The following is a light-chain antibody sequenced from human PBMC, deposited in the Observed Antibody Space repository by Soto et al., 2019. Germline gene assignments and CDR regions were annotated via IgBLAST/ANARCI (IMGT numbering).Light chain of an antibody. CDR2: EVR. V-gene: IGLV2-18*02. CDR1: SSDVGSYNR. Sequence: QSALTQPPSVSGSPGQSVTISCTGTSSDVGSYNRVSWYQQPPGTAPKLMIYEVRNRPSGVPDRFSGSKSGNTASLTISGXXXXXXXXXXXSSYTSSSTLVFGGGTKLTV. J-gene: IGLJ2*01. CDR3: SSYTSSSTLV.